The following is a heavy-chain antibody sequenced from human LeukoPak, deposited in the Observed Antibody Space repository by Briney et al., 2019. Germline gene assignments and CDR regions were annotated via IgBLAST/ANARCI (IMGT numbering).Heavy chain of an antibody. CDR1: GGSISSYY. Sequence: PSETMSLTRTDSGGSISSYYWSWIRQPPGKGLEWIGYIYYSGSTNYNPSLKSRATISVDTSKNQFSLKLSSVTAADTAVYYCARGLLDGYTHPAAFDIWGQGTMVTVSS. D-gene: IGHD5-24*01. CDR2: IYYSGST. V-gene: IGHV4-59*01. J-gene: IGHJ3*02. CDR3: ARGLLDGYTHPAAFDI.